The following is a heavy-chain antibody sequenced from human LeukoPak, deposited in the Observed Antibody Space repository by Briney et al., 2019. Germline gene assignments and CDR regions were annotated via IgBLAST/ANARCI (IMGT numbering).Heavy chain of an antibody. V-gene: IGHV1-2*02. CDR3: ARVRGDWNYVDY. D-gene: IGHD3/OR15-3a*01. CDR1: GYTFTGYY. CDR2: INPNSGGT. J-gene: IGHJ4*02. Sequence: ASVKVSCEASGYTFTGYYMHWVRQAPGQGLEWMGWINPNSGGTNYAQKFQGRVTMTRDTSISTAYMELSRLRSDDTAVYYCARVRGDWNYVDYWGQGTLVTVSS.